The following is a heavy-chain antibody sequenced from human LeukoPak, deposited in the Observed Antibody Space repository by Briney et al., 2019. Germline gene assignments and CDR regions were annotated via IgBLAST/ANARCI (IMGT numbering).Heavy chain of an antibody. Sequence: GGSLRLSCAASRFIFSTYGMHWVRQAPGKGLEWVAFIRPDGSNEYYAASVRGRFAISRDNSQNTLHLQMNSLRLEDTAVYYCVRGGQLWLRDFDYWGQGTLVTVSS. J-gene: IGHJ4*02. CDR1: RFIFSTYG. CDR3: VRGGQLWLRDFDY. V-gene: IGHV3-30*02. CDR2: IRPDGSNE. D-gene: IGHD5-18*01.